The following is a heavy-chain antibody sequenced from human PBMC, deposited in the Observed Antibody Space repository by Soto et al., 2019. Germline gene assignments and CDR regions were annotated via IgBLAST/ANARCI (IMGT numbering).Heavy chain of an antibody. V-gene: IGHV3-74*01. CDR2: IHSDGSKT. CDR3: VRGDRGGFDL. CDR1: GFTFNYYW. Sequence: EVQLVESEGGLVQRGGSLRLSCAASGFTFNYYWMHWVRQAPGQGLVWVSHIHSDGSKTTYADSVKGRFTISRDNAKNTLYLQMNSLRDEDTDVYYCVRGDRGGFDLWGQGTAVTVSS. J-gene: IGHJ3*01. D-gene: IGHD2-21*02.